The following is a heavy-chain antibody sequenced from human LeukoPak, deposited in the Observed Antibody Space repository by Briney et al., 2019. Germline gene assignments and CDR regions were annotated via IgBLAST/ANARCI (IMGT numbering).Heavy chain of an antibody. CDR2: IYHSGTT. CDR3: ARVYYYDSSGPLDY. D-gene: IGHD3-22*01. CDR1: GGSISSSNW. Sequence: SETLSLTCAVSGGSISSSNWWSWVRQPPGKELEWIGEIYHSGTTYYNPSVKSRVTISVDTSKNQFSLRLTSVTAADTADYFCARVYYYDSSGPLDYWGQGTLVTVSS. V-gene: IGHV4-4*02. J-gene: IGHJ4*02.